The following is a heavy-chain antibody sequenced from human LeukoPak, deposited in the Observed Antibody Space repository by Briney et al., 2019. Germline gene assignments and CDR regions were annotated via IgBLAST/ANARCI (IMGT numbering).Heavy chain of an antibody. V-gene: IGHV1-69*04. J-gene: IGHJ4*02. CDR2: IIPILGIA. CDR1: GGTFSSYA. CDR3: ARVHSSHDQFCDY. D-gene: IGHD3-9*01. Sequence: SVKVSCKASGGTFSSYAISWVRQAPGQGLEWMGRIIPILGIANYAQKFQGRVTITADKSTSTAYMELSSLRSEDTAVYYCARVHSSHDQFCDYWGQGTLVTVSS.